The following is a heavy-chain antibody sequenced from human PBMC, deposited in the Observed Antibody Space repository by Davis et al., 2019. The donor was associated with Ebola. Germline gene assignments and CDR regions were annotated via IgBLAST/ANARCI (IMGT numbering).Heavy chain of an antibody. Sequence: MPSETLSLTCAVYGGSFSGYYWSWIRQPPGKGLEWIGEINHSGSTNYNPSLKSRVTISVDTSKNQFSLKLSSVTAADTAVYYCARDTDFWSGYYTHYYYGMDVWGQGTSVTVSS. J-gene: IGHJ6*02. CDR3: ARDTDFWSGYYTHYYYGMDV. V-gene: IGHV4-34*01. CDR1: GGSFSGYY. CDR2: INHSGST. D-gene: IGHD3-3*01.